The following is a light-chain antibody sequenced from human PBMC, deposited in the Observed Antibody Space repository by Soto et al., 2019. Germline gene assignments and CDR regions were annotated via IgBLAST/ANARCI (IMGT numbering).Light chain of an antibody. J-gene: IGKJ1*01. CDR1: QSVSSSY. Sequence: EIVSTQSPGTLSLSPGERATLSCRASQSVSSSYLAWYQQKPGQAPRLLIYGASSRATGIPDRFSGSGSGTDFTLTISRLEPEDFAAYYCHQRQSWPRTFGQGTKVDIK. CDR3: HQRQSWPRT. CDR2: GAS. V-gene: IGKV3-20*01.